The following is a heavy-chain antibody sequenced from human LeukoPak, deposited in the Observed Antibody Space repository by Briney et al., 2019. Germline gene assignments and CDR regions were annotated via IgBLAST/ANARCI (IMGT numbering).Heavy chain of an antibody. V-gene: IGHV1-24*01. Sequence: ASVKVSCKVSGYTLTELSMHWVRQAPGKGLEWMGGFDPEDGETIYAQKFQGRVTITADESTSTAYMELSSLRSEDTAVYYCARAGLSWTTYSSTRWFDPWGQGTLVTVSS. J-gene: IGHJ5*02. D-gene: IGHD6-13*01. CDR3: ARAGLSWTTYSSTRWFDP. CDR1: GYTLTELS. CDR2: FDPEDGET.